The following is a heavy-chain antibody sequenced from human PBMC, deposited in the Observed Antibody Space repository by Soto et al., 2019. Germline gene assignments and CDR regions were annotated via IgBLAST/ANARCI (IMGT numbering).Heavy chain of an antibody. V-gene: IGHV5-51*01. D-gene: IGHD3-22*01. CDR1: GYKFTSSW. CDR3: ARKDKSGYFNWFDP. CDR2: ICPSDSDT. Sequence: PGESLKISCRTSGYKFTSSWIAWVRQMPGKGLEWMGIICPSDSDTRYSPSFQGQVTISADRSTSTVFLQWASLKASDTAVYFCARKDKSGYFNWFDPWGQGTLVTVSS. J-gene: IGHJ5*02.